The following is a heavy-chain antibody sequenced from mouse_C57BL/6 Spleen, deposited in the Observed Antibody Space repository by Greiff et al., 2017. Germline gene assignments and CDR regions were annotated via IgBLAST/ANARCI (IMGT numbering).Heavy chain of an antibody. CDR3: SRRGPRYYAMDY. D-gene: IGHD3-3*01. V-gene: IGHV1-53*01. J-gene: IGHJ4*01. CDR2: INPSNGGT. Sequence: VQLQQPGTELVKPGASVKLSCKASGYTFTSYWMHWVKPRPGQGLEWIGNINPSNGGTNYNEKFKSKATLTVDKSYSPAYMQLSSLTSDDSSVYYCSRRGPRYYAMDYWGQGTSVTVSS. CDR1: GYTFTSYW.